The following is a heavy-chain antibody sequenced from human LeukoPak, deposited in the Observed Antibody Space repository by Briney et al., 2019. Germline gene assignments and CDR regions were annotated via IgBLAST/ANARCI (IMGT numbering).Heavy chain of an antibody. CDR1: GDSISSYF. Sequence: SGTLSLACTVSGDSISSYFWSWIRQPAGKGLEWIGRIYSSGSTNYNPALKSRVTMSVDTSKNQFSLKLSSVTAADTAVYYCARALWFGESKTAPYYYYMGVWGKGTTVTVSS. CDR3: ARALWFGESKTAPYYYYMGV. J-gene: IGHJ6*03. V-gene: IGHV4-4*07. CDR2: IYSSGST. D-gene: IGHD3-10*01.